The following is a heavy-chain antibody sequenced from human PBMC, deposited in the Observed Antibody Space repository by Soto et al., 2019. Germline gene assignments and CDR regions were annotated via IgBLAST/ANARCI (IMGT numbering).Heavy chain of an antibody. CDR3: ASQPSGYRYYYYGMDV. CDR1: GGSISSSSYY. D-gene: IGHD3-22*01. Sequence: SETLSLTCTVSGGSISSSSYYWGWIRQPPGKGLEWIGSIYYSGSTYYNPSLKSRVTISVDTSKNRFSLKLSSVTAADTAVYYCASQPSGYRYYYYGMDVWGQGTTVTVS. J-gene: IGHJ6*02. CDR2: IYYSGST. V-gene: IGHV4-39*01.